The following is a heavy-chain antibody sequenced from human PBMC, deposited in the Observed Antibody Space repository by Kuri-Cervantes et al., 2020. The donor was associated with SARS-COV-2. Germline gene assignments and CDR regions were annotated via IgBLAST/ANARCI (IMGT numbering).Heavy chain of an antibody. D-gene: IGHD6-19*01. CDR3: ARAVAGINWFDP. CDR1: GGSISSGGYY. J-gene: IGHJ5*02. V-gene: IGHV4-31*03. Sequence: SETLSLTCTVSGGSISSGGYYWSWIRQHPGKGLEWIGYIYYSGSTYYNPSLKSRVTISVDTSKNQFSLKLSSVTAADTAVYYCARAVAGINWFDPWGQGTLVTVSS. CDR2: IYYSGST.